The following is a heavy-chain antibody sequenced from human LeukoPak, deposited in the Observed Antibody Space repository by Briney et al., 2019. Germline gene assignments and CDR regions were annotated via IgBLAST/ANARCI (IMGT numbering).Heavy chain of an antibody. Sequence: PSETLSLTCNVSGGSISSSSYYWGWICQPPGKGLEWIGSIYFSGRTYYNMSLKSRVTISIDTSKNQFSLKVNSVTAADTAVYYCARDNPYGSGTDYWGQGTLVTVSS. CDR2: IYFSGRT. J-gene: IGHJ4*02. D-gene: IGHD3-10*01. V-gene: IGHV4-39*07. CDR3: ARDNPYGSGTDY. CDR1: GGSISSSSYY.